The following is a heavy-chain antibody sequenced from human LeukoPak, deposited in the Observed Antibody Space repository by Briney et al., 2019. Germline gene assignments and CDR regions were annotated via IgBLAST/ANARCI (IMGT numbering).Heavy chain of an antibody. CDR1: GYNFNIYG. CDR3: ARDERARDFGAAGYFDY. J-gene: IGHJ4*02. Sequence: ASVKVSCKTSGYNFNIYGISWVRQAPGQGLEWIGWISGYNGNTNSAPKLQGRVTMTTDTSTSTAHMELRSLTSDDTAVYYCARDERARDFGAAGYFDYWGQGTLVTVSS. CDR2: ISGYNGNT. V-gene: IGHV1-18*01. D-gene: IGHD4-17*01.